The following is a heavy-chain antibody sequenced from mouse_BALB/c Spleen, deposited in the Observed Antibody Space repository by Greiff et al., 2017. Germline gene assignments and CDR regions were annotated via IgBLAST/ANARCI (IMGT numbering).Heavy chain of an antibody. CDR2: IWGDGST. V-gene: IGHV2-6-7*01. D-gene: IGHD1-1*01. Sequence: QVQLKESGPGLVAPSQSLSITCTVSGFSLTGYGVNWVRQPPGKGLEWLGMIWGDGSTDYNSALKSRLSIIKDNSKSQVFLKMNSLQTDDTAMYYCARTGDYCSSFAYWGQGTLVTVSA. J-gene: IGHJ3*01. CDR1: GFSLTGYG. CDR3: ARTGDYCSSFAY.